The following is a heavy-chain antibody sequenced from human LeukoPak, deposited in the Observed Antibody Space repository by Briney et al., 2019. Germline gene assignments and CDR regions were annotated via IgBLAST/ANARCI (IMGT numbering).Heavy chain of an antibody. Sequence: SETLSLTCTVSGGSISSSSYYWGWIRQPPGKGLEWIGSIYYSGSTYYNPSLKSRVTISVDTSKNQFSLKLSSVTAADTAVYYCARRLSSWKNNWFDPWGQGTLVTVSS. CDR1: GGSISSSSYY. CDR3: ARRLSSWKNNWFDP. J-gene: IGHJ5*02. CDR2: IYYSGST. V-gene: IGHV4-39*01. D-gene: IGHD6-13*01.